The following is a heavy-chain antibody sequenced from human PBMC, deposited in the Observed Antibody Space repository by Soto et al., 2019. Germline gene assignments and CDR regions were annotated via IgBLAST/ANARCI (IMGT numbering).Heavy chain of an antibody. CDR3: ARRGVRAAATNWCDP. J-gene: IGHJ5*02. CDR2: MYHGGTT. CDR1: GGSISSGSYY. V-gene: IGHV4-39*01. D-gene: IGHD6-13*01. Sequence: SEPLSLNSSVSGGSISSGSYYWCWIRQTPGRGLEWIASMYHGGTTYSNPSLKSRVTISVDTSKNQFSLRLTSVTAADTAVYYCARRGVRAAATNWCDPWGQGTLVTSPQ.